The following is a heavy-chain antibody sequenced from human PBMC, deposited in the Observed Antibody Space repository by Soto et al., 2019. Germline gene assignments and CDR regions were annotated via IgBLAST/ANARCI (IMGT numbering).Heavy chain of an antibody. J-gene: IGHJ6*03. D-gene: IGHD3-9*01. CDR1: GDTISISY. Sequence: EAIALTSTVSGDTISISYCSWTLQPPEKGLERIGYIYYSGSTNYNPSLKSRVTISVDTSKNQFPLKLSSVTAADTAVYYCASCPLEYYDILTRDYYYYMDVWGKGTTVTVSS. V-gene: IGHV4-59*01. CDR2: IYYSGST. CDR3: ASCPLEYYDILTRDYYYYMDV.